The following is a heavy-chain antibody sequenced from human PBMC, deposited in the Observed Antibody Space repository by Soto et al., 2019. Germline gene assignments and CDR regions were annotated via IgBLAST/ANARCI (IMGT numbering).Heavy chain of an antibody. CDR3: ARDKSYALAV. Sequence: EVQLVESGGGFVQPGGSLRLSCAASGCDFSNSWMHWVRQVPGKGLVWVSHINSDGSSTTYADSVKGRFTISRDNARTTVYLQLDSLRVEDTAVYYCARDKSYALAVWGQGTTVTVSS. CDR1: GCDFSNSW. V-gene: IGHV3-74*03. D-gene: IGHD4-17*01. CDR2: INSDGSST. J-gene: IGHJ6*02.